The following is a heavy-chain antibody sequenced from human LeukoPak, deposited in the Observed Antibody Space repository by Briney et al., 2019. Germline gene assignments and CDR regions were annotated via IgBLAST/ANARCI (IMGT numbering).Heavy chain of an antibody. D-gene: IGHD5-18*01. CDR1: GYTFTSYD. CDR2: MNPNSGNT. CDR3: ARSRAYSEYYYYYYMDV. J-gene: IGHJ6*03. Sequence: GASVKVSCKASGYTFTSYDINWVRQATGQGLEWMGWMNPNSGNTGYAQKFQGRVTMTRNTSISTAYMELSSLRSEDTAVYYCARSRAYSEYYYYYYMDVWGKGTTVTVSS. V-gene: IGHV1-8*01.